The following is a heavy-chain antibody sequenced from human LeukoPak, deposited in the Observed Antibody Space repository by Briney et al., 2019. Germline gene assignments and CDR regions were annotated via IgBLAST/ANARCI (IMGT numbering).Heavy chain of an antibody. J-gene: IGHJ4*02. V-gene: IGHV1-2*02. CDR1: GGTFSSYA. CDR3: ARVRDQWRTLFYFDY. Sequence: ASVKVSCKASGGTFSSYAISWVRPAPGQGLEWMGWINPNSGGTNYAQKFQGRVTMTRDTSTSTAYMELSRLTSDDTAVYYCARVRDQWRTLFYFDYWGQGTLVTVSS. D-gene: IGHD6-19*01. CDR2: INPNSGGT.